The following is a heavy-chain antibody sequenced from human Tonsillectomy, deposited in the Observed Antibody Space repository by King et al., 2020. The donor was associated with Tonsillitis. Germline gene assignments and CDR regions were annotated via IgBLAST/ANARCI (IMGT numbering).Heavy chain of an antibody. CDR3: VIGAGWQIVY. CDR2: NHHSRSP. Sequence: VQLQESGPGLVKPSETLSLTCTVSGDSINSHYCGWIRQPPGKGLEWIGYNHHSRSPKYNPSLKSPVSISLDTSKNNFSLRLNSVTAADTAMYYCVIGAGWQIVYWGQGIMVTVSS. D-gene: IGHD6-19*01. CDR1: GDSINSHY. V-gene: IGHV4-59*11. J-gene: IGHJ4*02.